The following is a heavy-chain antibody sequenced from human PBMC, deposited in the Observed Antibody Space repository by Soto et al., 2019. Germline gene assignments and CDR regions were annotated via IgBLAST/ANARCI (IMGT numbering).Heavy chain of an antibody. Sequence: SETLSLTCAVYGGSFSGYYWSWIRQPPGKGLEWIGEINHSGSANYNPSLKSRVTMSVDTSKNQFSLKLSSVTAADTAVYYCASIKRLPSVLPVDYWGQGTLVTVSS. V-gene: IGHV4-34*01. CDR3: ASIKRLPSVLPVDY. CDR2: INHSGSA. J-gene: IGHJ4*02. CDR1: GGSFSGYY. D-gene: IGHD6-25*01.